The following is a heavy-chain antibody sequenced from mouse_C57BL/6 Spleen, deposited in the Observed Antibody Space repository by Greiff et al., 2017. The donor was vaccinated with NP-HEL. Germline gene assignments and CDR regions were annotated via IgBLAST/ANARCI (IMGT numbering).Heavy chain of an antibody. V-gene: IGHV1-18*01. Sequence: VQLQQSGPELVKPGASVKIPCKASGYTFTDYNMDWVKQSHGKSLEWIGDINPNNGGTIYNQKFKGKATLTVDKSSSTAYMELRSLTSEDTAVYYCARRLRSQDWFAYWGQGTLVTVSA. CDR1: GYTFTDYN. CDR2: INPNNGGT. CDR3: ARRLRSQDWFAY. J-gene: IGHJ3*01.